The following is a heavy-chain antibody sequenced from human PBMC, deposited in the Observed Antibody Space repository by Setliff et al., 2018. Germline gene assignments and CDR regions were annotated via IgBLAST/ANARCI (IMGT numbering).Heavy chain of an antibody. V-gene: IGHV4-4*08. D-gene: IGHD3-10*01. Sequence: SETLSLTCTVSGGSISDSSWSWIRQPPGKGLEWIGCISSIGNTYYNPSLGSRLTISADTSNNQFSLNLISVTAADTAVYYCARERGFAGYYGSWTHQSFDLWGQGSRSPSPQ. CDR3: ARERGFAGYYGSWTHQSFDL. J-gene: IGHJ5*02. CDR2: ISSIGNT. CDR1: GGSISDSS.